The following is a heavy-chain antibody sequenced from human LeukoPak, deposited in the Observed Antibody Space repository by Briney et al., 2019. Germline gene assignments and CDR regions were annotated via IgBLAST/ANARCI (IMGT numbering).Heavy chain of an antibody. Sequence: SVKVSCKASGGTFSSYAISWVRQAPGQGLEWMGGIIPIFGTANYAQKFQGRVTITADESTSTAYMELSSLRSEDTAVYYCARALGYDFWSGYRNYYYMDVWGKGTTVTVSS. CDR2: IIPIFGTA. V-gene: IGHV1-69*13. CDR3: ARALGYDFWSGYRNYYYMDV. CDR1: GGTFSSYA. D-gene: IGHD3-3*01. J-gene: IGHJ6*03.